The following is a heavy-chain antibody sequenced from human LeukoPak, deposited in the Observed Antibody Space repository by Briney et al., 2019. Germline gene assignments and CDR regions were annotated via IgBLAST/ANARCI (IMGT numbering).Heavy chain of an antibody. V-gene: IGHV3-30*03. J-gene: IGHJ4*02. CDR1: GFTFSSYG. Sequence: PGRSLRLSCAASGFTFSSYGMHWVRQAPGKGLEWVAVISYDGSNKYYADSVKGRFTISRDNSKNTLYLQMNSLRAEDTAVYYCAINPRNSGQFDYWGQGTLVTVSS. CDR3: AINPRNSGQFDY. D-gene: IGHD1-26*01. CDR2: ISYDGSNK.